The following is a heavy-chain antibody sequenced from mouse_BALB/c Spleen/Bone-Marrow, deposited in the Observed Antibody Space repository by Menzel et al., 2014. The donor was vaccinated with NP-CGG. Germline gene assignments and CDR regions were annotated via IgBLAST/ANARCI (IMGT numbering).Heavy chain of an antibody. Sequence: QVQLKESVAELVRPGTSVKISCKASGYAFTNYWLGWVKQRPGHGLEWIVDIYPGSGNTYYNEKFKGKATLTADKSSSTAYMQLSSLTSEDSAVYFCARLRGYSQAWFAYWGQGTLVTVSA. CDR3: ARLRGYSQAWFAY. CDR1: GYAFTNYW. J-gene: IGHJ3*01. CDR2: IYPGSGNT. D-gene: IGHD2-3*01. V-gene: IGHV1-63*01.